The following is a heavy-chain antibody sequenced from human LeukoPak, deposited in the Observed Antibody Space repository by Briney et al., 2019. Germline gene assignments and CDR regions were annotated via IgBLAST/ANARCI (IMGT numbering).Heavy chain of an antibody. D-gene: IGHD2/OR15-2a*01. CDR1: GFTVSNNY. J-gene: IGHJ4*02. Sequence: GGSLRLSCAASGFTVSNNYMSWVRQAPGKGLEWVSVIYSGGSTYYADSVKGRFTISRDNSKNTLYLQMSSLRAEDTAVYYCAKEFNRGLPDYWGQGTLVTVPS. V-gene: IGHV3-53*05. CDR2: IYSGGST. CDR3: AKEFNRGLPDY.